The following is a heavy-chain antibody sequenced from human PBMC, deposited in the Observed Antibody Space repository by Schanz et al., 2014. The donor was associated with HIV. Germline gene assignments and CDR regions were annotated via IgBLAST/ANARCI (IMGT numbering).Heavy chain of an antibody. CDR2: SINFAGT. Sequence: EVRLVESGGTSVQPGGSLRLSCAASGFTFGNYAMSWVRQAPGKGLEWVSSINFAGTYYADSVKGRFTVSRDNSKNTLYLHMDSLRAGDTAVYYCAKRTSYKFDSWGQGTPVTVSS. V-gene: IGHV3-23*04. D-gene: IGHD3-10*01. CDR3: AKRTSYKFDS. CDR1: GFTFGNYA. J-gene: IGHJ4*02.